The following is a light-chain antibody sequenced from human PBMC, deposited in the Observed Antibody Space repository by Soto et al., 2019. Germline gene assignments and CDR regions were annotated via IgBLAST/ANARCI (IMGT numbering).Light chain of an antibody. CDR3: QQGYSTPIT. Sequence: DIQITHSPSSISASLGDRLAITCRASQSISSYLNWYQQKPGKAPKVLIYAASNLQSGVPSRFSGSGSGTDFALTISSLQPEDFATYYCQQGYSTPITFGQGTRLE. V-gene: IGKV1-39*01. CDR2: AAS. J-gene: IGKJ5*01. CDR1: QSISSY.